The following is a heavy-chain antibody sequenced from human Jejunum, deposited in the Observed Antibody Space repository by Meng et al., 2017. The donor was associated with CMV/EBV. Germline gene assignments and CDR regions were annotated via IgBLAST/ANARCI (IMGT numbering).Heavy chain of an antibody. CDR2: IYRAGST. D-gene: IGHD3-16*02. CDR1: SVPY. J-gene: IGHJ4*02. V-gene: IGHV3-53*01. CDR3: ARAWGDDYVWGSYRLGDY. Sequence: SVPYLSWLRPAPETVLALISVIYRAGSTYYADSVNGRFTISRDNSKHTLYLHMTSLRAEDTAVYYCARAWGDDYVWGSYRLGDYWGQGTLVTVSS.